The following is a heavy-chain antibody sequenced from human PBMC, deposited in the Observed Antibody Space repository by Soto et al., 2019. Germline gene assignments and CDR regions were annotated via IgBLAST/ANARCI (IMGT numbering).Heavy chain of an antibody. V-gene: IGHV3-9*01. CDR3: AKDRGLVLSFCFDY. Sequence: EVQLVESGGGLVQPGRSLRLSCAASGFTFDDYAMHWVRQAPGKGLEWVSGISRNSGSIGYADSVKGRFAISRDNAKNALYLQINSLRAEDTALYYCAKDRGLVLSFCFDYWGQGTLVTVSS. D-gene: IGHD6-19*01. CDR1: GFTFDDYA. J-gene: IGHJ4*02. CDR2: ISRNSGSI.